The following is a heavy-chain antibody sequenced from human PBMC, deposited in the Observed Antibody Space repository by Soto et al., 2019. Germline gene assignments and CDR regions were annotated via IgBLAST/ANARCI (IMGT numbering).Heavy chain of an antibody. Sequence: EVQLVESGGGLVQPGGSLRLSCAASGFTFSSYSMKCVRQAPGKGLEWVSYISSSSSTIYYADSVKGRFTISRDNAKNSLNLQMNSLRAEDTAVYYCARPRQGQLLWPEYFDLWGRGTLVTVSS. CDR1: GFTFSSYS. CDR2: ISSSSSTI. V-gene: IGHV3-48*01. J-gene: IGHJ2*01. CDR3: ARPRQGQLLWPEYFDL. D-gene: IGHD2-2*01.